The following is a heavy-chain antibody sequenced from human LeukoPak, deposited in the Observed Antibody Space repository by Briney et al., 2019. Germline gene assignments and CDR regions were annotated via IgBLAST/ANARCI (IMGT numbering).Heavy chain of an antibody. D-gene: IGHD6-6*01. CDR3: ARVVEYSSSSDWFDP. V-gene: IGHV1-18*01. CDR2: ISAHNGNT. J-gene: IGHJ5*02. Sequence: GASVRVSCKASGYTFTSYGISWVRQAPGQGLEWMGWISAHNGNTNYAQKLQGRVTMTTDTSTSTAYMELRSLRSDDTAVYYCARVVEYSSSSDWFDPWGQGTLVTVSS. CDR1: GYTFTSYG.